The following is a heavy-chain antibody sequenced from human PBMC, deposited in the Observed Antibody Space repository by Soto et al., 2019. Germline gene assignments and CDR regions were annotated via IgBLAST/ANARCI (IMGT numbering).Heavy chain of an antibody. CDR3: AKRKGDGSVSWYGLDS. CDR2: VLYDGSKT. D-gene: IGHD6-13*01. CDR1: GFTFSNNA. V-gene: IGHV3-30*18. J-gene: IGHJ4*02. Sequence: QVQLVESGGGVVQPGRSLRLSCAASGFTFSNNAMHWVRQAPGKGLEWVAVVLYDGSKTYYADSVKGRFTISRDHSKNXLYLQMNSLRVEDTALYYCAKRKGDGSVSWYGLDSWGQGTLVTVSS.